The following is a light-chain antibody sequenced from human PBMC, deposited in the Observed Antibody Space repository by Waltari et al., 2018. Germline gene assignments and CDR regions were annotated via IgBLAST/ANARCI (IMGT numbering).Light chain of an antibody. J-gene: IGLJ1*01. CDR2: EAS. V-gene: IGLV2-14*01. Sequence: QSALTQPASASGSPGQSITISCTGTSSDLGGYNFVSWYQQHPGKAPKLLIYEASQRSSQIFNRVSGAKSGHTASQTSSGLQADDEADDYCSSYTSSSTQVFGTGTKVTVL. CDR3: SSYTSSSTQV. CDR1: SSDLGGYNF.